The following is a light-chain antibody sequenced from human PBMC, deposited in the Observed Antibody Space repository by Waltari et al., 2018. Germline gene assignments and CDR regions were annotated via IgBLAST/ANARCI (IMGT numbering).Light chain of an antibody. CDR1: QSILHSYNNYNS. Sequence: IVMTQPPESLPLSLGERATSIATPSQSILHSYNNYNSLAWYQQKPDQPPTLLIYWASTRESGVPYRFSGSGSGTDFTLTVSSLQAEDVAPYYCQQYYTSPYTFGQGTKLEIK. J-gene: IGKJ2*01. CDR2: WAS. V-gene: IGKV4-1*01. CDR3: QQYYTSPYT.